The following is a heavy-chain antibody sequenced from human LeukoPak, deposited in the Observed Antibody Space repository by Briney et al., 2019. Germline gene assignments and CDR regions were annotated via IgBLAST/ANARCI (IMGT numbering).Heavy chain of an antibody. CDR3: ARGRGYYDPSDY. V-gene: IGHV1-8*03. D-gene: IGHD3-22*01. J-gene: IGHJ4*02. CDR1: GYTFTSYD. Sequence: ASVKVSCKASGYTFTSYDINWVRQATGQGLEWMEWMNPNSGNTGYAQKFQGRVTITRNTAISTAYMELSSLRSEDTAVYYCARGRGYYDPSDYWGQGTLVTVSS. CDR2: MNPNSGNT.